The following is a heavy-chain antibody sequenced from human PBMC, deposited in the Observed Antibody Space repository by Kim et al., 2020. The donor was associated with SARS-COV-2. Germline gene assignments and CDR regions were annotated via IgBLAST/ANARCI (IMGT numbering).Heavy chain of an antibody. D-gene: IGHD6-19*01. V-gene: IGHV5-51*01. CDR3: ARLAGNNWLDP. Sequence: PSSQGQVTISADKSINTAYLQWSSLKASDTAMYYCARLAGNNWLDPWGQGTLVTVSS. J-gene: IGHJ5*02.